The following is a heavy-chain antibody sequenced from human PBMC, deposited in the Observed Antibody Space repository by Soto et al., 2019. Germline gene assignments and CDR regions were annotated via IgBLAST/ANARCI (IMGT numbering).Heavy chain of an antibody. CDR2: INDRGSI. CDR1: GGSFSGYY. D-gene: IGHD3-9*01. CDR3: ARESHDILTGPPWVWDFVL. J-gene: IGHJ2*01. Sequence: QVQLQQWGAGPLRPLETLSLTCGVSGGSFSGYYWAWIRQSPGQGLEWIGEINDRGSINYNPSLKSGGSISVDTSKNHYSLNLRSVTAADTAVYYCARESHDILTGPPWVWDFVLWGRGTLVTVSS. V-gene: IGHV4-34*01.